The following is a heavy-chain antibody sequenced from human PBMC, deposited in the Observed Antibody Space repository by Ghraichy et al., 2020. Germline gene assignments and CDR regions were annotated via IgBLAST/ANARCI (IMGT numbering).Heavy chain of an antibody. CDR2: INHSGST. CDR3: ARGWFGELYFYYYYYGMDV. V-gene: IGHV4-34*01. CDR1: GGSFSGYY. Sequence: SETLSLTCAVYGGSFSGYYWSWIRQPPGKGLEWIGEINHSGSTNYNPSLKSRVTISVDTSKNQFSLKLSSVTAADTAVYYCARGWFGELYFYYYYYGMDVWGQGTTVTVSS. J-gene: IGHJ6*02. D-gene: IGHD3-10*01.